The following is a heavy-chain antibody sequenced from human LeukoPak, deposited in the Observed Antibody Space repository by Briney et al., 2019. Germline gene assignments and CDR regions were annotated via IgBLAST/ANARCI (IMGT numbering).Heavy chain of an antibody. CDR1: GGTFSSYA. V-gene: IGHV1-69*05. D-gene: IGHD3-22*01. CDR2: VIPIFGTA. J-gene: IGHJ4*02. Sequence: SVKVSCKASGGTFSSYAISWVRQAPGQGLELMGRVIPIFGTANYAQKFQGRVTITTDESTSTAYMELSSLRSEDTAVYYCASDPYYDSSGTNAGYWGQGTLGTVTS. CDR3: ASDPYYDSSGTNAGY.